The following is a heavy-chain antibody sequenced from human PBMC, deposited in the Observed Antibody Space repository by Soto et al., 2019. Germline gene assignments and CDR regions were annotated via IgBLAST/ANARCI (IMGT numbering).Heavy chain of an antibody. Sequence: QVQLVQSGPEVRQPGASVKVSCKASGYTFSNYGVAWVRQAPGKGLEWMAWISINNGNTNYAQRVQGRMTMSTDTSTSTAYMGLGSLKPDDTAVYFSSSLLHWTDGVNYYSYIDVWGKGATVTVS. CDR3: SSLLHWTDGVNYYSYIDV. CDR1: GYTFSNYG. CDR2: ISINNGNT. V-gene: IGHV1-18*01. D-gene: IGHD3-10*01. J-gene: IGHJ6*03.